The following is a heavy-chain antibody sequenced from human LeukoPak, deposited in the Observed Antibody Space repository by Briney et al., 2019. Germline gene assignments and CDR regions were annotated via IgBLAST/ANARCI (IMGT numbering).Heavy chain of an antibody. Sequence: GGSLRLSCAASGFSFDDYAMHWVRQAPGKGLEWVSGISWNSDKIGYGDSVKGRFTISRDNAKNSLYLQMNSLRPEDMALYYCAKDNKAYYDMGYMDVWGKGTTVTVSS. CDR1: GFSFDDYA. CDR2: ISWNSDKI. D-gene: IGHD3-22*01. J-gene: IGHJ6*03. V-gene: IGHV3-9*03. CDR3: AKDNKAYYDMGYMDV.